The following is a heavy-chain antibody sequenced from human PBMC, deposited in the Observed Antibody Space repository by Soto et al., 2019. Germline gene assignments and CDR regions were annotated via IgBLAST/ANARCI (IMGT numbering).Heavy chain of an antibody. D-gene: IGHD6-13*01. CDR2: IYYSGST. V-gene: IGHV4-39*01. CDR3: ARYWAAAGTFYYGMDV. J-gene: IGHJ6*02. CDR1: GGSISSSSYY. Sequence: QLQLQESGPELVKPSETLSLTCTVSGGSISSSSYYWGWIHQPPGKGLEWIGSIYYSGSTYYNPSLKSRVTISVDTSKDQFSLKLSSVTAADTAVYYCARYWAAAGTFYYGMDVWGQGTTVTVSS.